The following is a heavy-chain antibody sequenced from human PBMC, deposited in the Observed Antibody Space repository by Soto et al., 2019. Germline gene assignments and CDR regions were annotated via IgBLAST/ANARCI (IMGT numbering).Heavy chain of an antibody. D-gene: IGHD2-2*01. CDR3: SRGDIVVVPAAMVLDY. V-gene: IGHV1-18*01. J-gene: IGHJ4*02. CDR1: GYTFTSYG. CDR2: ISAYNGNT. Sequence: QVQLVQSGAEVKKPGASVKVSCKASGYTFTSYGISWVRQAPGQGLEWMGWISAYNGNTNYAQKLQGRVTMTTDTSTSTAYMELRSLRSDYTAVYYCSRGDIVVVPAAMVLDYWGQGTLVTVSS.